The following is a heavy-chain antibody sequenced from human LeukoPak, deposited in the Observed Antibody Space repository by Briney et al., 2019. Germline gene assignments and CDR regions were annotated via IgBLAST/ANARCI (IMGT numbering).Heavy chain of an antibody. J-gene: IGHJ3*02. CDR3: ASLAVAGTFGWGHNAFDI. V-gene: IGHV4-59*01. Sequence: SETLSLTCTVSGAFPSSFYWSWIRQPPGKGLEWIGYIYYSGSTNYNPSLKSRVTISLDTSGNQLSLKLTSVTAADTAVYYCASLAVAGTFGWGHNAFDIWGQGTMVTVSS. D-gene: IGHD6-19*01. CDR2: IYYSGST. CDR1: GAFPSSFY.